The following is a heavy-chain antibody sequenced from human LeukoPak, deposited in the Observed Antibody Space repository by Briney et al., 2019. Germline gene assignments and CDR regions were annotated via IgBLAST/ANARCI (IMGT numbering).Heavy chain of an antibody. J-gene: IGHJ5*02. CDR3: ARSAVMNYDILTSYSPSGFGP. D-gene: IGHD3-9*01. CDR1: GYTFTGYY. CDR2: ISAYNGNT. Sequence: ASVKVSCKASGYTFTGYYMHWVRQAPGQGLEWMGWISAYNGNTNSAQKFQGRVSMTTDTSTSTTYMELRSLRSDDTAMYYCARSAVMNYDILTSYSPSGFGPWGQGTLVTVSS. V-gene: IGHV1-18*04.